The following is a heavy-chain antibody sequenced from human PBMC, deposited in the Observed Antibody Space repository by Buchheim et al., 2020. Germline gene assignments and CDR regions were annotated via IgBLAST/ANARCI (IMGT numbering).Heavy chain of an antibody. J-gene: IGHJ6*02. Sequence: QLQLQESGPGLVKPSETLSLTCTVSGGSISSSSYYWGWIRQPPGQGLEWIGSIYYSGSTYYNPSLKSRVTISGDTSKNQFSLKLSSVTAADTAGYYCARRSVDSSSEPDYYYYGMDVWGQGTT. V-gene: IGHV4-39*01. CDR2: IYYSGST. CDR1: GGSISSSSYY. D-gene: IGHD6-6*01. CDR3: ARRSVDSSSEPDYYYYGMDV.